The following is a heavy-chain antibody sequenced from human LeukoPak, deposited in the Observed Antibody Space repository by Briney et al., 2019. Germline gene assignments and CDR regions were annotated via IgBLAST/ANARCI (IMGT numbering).Heavy chain of an antibody. J-gene: IGHJ4*02. Sequence: GGSLRLSCAASGFTFSSYGMHWVRQAPGKGLEWVAFIRYDGSNKYYADSVKGRFTISRDNSKNTLYLQMNSLRAEDTAVYYCAKVGDSSGYYQNYFDYWGQGTLVTLSS. CDR2: IRYDGSNK. CDR1: GFTFSSYG. CDR3: AKVGDSSGYYQNYFDY. V-gene: IGHV3-30*02. D-gene: IGHD3-22*01.